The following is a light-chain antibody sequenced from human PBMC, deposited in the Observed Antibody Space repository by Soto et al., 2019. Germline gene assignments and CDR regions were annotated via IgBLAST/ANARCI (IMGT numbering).Light chain of an antibody. CDR3: SSYGGTNNVV. CDR2: EVT. CDR1: SSDVGGYKY. V-gene: IGLV2-8*01. Sequence: QSALTQPPSASGSPGQSVTISCTGTSSDVGGYKYVSWYQHHPGKAPKVVIYEVTKRPSGVPDRFSRSQSGNTASLTVSGLQAEDEADYSCSSYGGTNNVVFGGGTKLTVL. J-gene: IGLJ2*01.